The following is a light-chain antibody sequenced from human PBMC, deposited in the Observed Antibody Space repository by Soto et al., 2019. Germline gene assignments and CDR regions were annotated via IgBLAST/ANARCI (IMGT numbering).Light chain of an antibody. CDR2: DAS. Sequence: DIQMTQSPSSLSASVVDRVTITCRASQSIGRFLNWYQQKPGKAPALLIYDASNLHPGVPSRFRGSGSGTEFSFNITSLQPEDVATYYCQQYDDLPITFGQGTRLEIK. CDR1: QSIGRF. CDR3: QQYDDLPIT. J-gene: IGKJ5*01. V-gene: IGKV1-33*01.